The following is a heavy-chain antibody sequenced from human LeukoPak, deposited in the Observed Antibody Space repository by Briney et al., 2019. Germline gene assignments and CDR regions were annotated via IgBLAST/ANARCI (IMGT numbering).Heavy chain of an antibody. CDR1: GFTVSTNY. J-gene: IGHJ4*02. CDR2: IYTGGST. Sequence: GGSLRLSCTATGFTVSTNYMNWVRQAPGKGLEWVSVIYTGGSTYYADSVKGRFNISRDNSKNTVYLQMNSLRPEDTDVYYCARAEVLSFFDSWGQGTLVTVSS. V-gene: IGHV3-66*02. CDR3: ARAEVLSFFDS. D-gene: IGHD4/OR15-4a*01.